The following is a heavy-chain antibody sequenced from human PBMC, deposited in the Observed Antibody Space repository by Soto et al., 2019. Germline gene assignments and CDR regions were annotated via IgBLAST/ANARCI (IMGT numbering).Heavy chain of an antibody. CDR1: GFTFSSYA. J-gene: IGHJ6*02. D-gene: IGHD3-10*01. CDR2: ISYDGSNK. V-gene: IGHV3-30-3*01. CDR3: ARPPYYRDYYYYGMDV. Sequence: GGSLRLSCAASGFTFSSYAMHCVRQSPGKWLEWVAVISYDGSNKYYADSVKGRFTISRGNSKNTLYLQMKSLRAEDTAVYYCARPPYYRDYYYYGMDVWGQGTTVTVSS.